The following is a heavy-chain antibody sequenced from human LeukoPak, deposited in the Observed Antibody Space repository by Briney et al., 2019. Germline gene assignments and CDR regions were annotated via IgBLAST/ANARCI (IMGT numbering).Heavy chain of an antibody. J-gene: IGHJ4*02. CDR1: GYTLTELS. D-gene: IGHD5-24*01. CDR3: ATAVAKITTVALDY. Sequence: ASVKVSCKVSGYTLTELSMHWVRQAPGKGLEWMGGFDPEDGGTIYAQKFQGRVTMTEDTSTDTAYMELSSLRSEDTAVYYCATAVAKITTVALDYWGQGTLVTVSS. V-gene: IGHV1-24*01. CDR2: FDPEDGGT.